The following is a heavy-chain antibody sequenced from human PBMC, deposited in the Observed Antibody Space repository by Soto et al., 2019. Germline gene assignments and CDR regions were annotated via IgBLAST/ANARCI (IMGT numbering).Heavy chain of an antibody. V-gene: IGHV3-30-3*01. Sequence: AGGSLRLSCAASGFTFSSYAMHWVRQAPGKGLEWVAVISYDGSNKYYADSVKGRFTISRDNSKNTLYLQMNSLRAEDTAVYYCARDGGVVIKGDAFDIWGQGTMVTVSS. J-gene: IGHJ3*02. D-gene: IGHD3-3*01. CDR3: ARDGGVVIKGDAFDI. CDR1: GFTFSSYA. CDR2: ISYDGSNK.